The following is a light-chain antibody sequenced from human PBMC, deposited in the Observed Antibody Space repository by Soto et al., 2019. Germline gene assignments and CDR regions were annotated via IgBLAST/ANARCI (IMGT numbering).Light chain of an antibody. V-gene: IGLV1-44*01. CDR1: SSNIGSNA. Sequence: QSVLTQPPSASGTPGQRVTISCSGNSSNIGSNAVNWYQQLPGTAPKLLIYSNNQRPSGVPDRFSGSKSGTSASLAISGLQSWDEADYYCAACDDSLNGYVFGTGTKLTVL. J-gene: IGLJ1*01. CDR2: SNN. CDR3: AACDDSLNGYV.